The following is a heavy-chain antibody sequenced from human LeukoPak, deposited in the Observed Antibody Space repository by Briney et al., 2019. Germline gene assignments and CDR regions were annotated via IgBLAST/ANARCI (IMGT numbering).Heavy chain of an antibody. J-gene: IGHJ4*02. D-gene: IGHD2-2*01. V-gene: IGHV4-59*11. CDR3: ARFSSDSSSDCDGTSCSLTH. CDR1: GGPITSHF. CDR2: IQSSRST. Sequence: KPSETLSLTFSVSGGPITSHFWSWVRQPPGKGLELIGHIQSSRSTTYGPSLRGLVYISVDSSKNQFYLEVSSLTATDTAVYYCARFSSDSSSDCDGTSCSLTHWGQGILVTVSS.